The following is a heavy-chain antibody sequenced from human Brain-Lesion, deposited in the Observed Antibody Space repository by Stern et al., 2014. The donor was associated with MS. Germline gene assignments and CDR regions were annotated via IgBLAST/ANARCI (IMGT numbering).Heavy chain of an antibody. CDR1: GGSISSGGYY. D-gene: IGHD2-2*01. Sequence: MQLVESGPGLVKPSQTLSLSCTVSGGSISSGGYYWSWIRQPAGKGLEWIGRIFNSGSTSYNPSLKSRVTLSNETSKNQFSLRLNSMTAADTAVYYCARGRVVPGFQYYATDVWGQGTTVIVSS. V-gene: IGHV4-61*02. J-gene: IGHJ6*02. CDR3: ARGRVVPGFQYYATDV. CDR2: IFNSGST.